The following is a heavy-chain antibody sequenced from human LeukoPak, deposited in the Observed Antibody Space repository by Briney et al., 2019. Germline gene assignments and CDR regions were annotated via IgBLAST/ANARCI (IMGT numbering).Heavy chain of an antibody. Sequence: SETLSLTCAVYGGSFSGYYWSWIRQPPGKGLEWIGEINHSGSTNYNPSLKSRVTISVDTSKNQFSLKLRSVTAADTAVYYCARGYYDFWSGYLVWFDPWGQGTLVTVSS. CDR2: INHSGST. J-gene: IGHJ5*02. D-gene: IGHD3-3*01. V-gene: IGHV4-34*01. CDR1: GGSFSGYY. CDR3: ARGYYDFWSGYLVWFDP.